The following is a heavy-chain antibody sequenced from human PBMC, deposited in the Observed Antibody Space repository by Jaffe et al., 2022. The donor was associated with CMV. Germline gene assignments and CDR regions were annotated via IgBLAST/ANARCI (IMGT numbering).Heavy chain of an antibody. CDR1: GYTFTSYY. Sequence: QVQLVQSGAEVKKPGASVKVSCKASGYTFTSYYMHWVRQAPGQGLEWMGIINPSGGSTSYAQKFQGRVTMTRDTSTSTVYMELSSLRSEDTAVYYCARDRLVLMVYAIPTYYFDYWGQGTLVTVSS. CDR3: ARDRLVLMVYAIPTYYFDY. V-gene: IGHV1-46*01. CDR2: INPSGGST. D-gene: IGHD2-8*01. J-gene: IGHJ4*02.